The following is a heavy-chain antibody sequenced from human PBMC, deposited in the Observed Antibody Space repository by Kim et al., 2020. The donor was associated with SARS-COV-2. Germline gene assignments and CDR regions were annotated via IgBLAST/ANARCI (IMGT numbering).Heavy chain of an antibody. CDR3: ARGGGSGWYSYYYYYGMDV. V-gene: IGHV3-30*01. Sequence: DRFTTSRDNSKNTLYLQMNSLRAEDTAVYYCARGGGSGWYSYYYYYGMDVWGQGTTVTVSS. J-gene: IGHJ6*02. D-gene: IGHD6-19*01.